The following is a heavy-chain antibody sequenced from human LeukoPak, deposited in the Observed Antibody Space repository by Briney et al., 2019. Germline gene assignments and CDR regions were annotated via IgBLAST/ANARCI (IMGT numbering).Heavy chain of an antibody. CDR3: TRDVSQSSSWYGEFDY. J-gene: IGHJ4*02. V-gene: IGHV3-74*03. CDR1: GFSFSSHW. D-gene: IGHD6-13*01. CDR2: INSDGSST. Sequence: GGSLRLSCAASGFSFSSHWMHWVRHVPGKGLVWVSRINSDGSSTTYADSVEGRFTISRDNAKNTLYLQMNSLRDEDTAVYYCTRDVSQSSSWYGEFDYWGQGTQVTVSS.